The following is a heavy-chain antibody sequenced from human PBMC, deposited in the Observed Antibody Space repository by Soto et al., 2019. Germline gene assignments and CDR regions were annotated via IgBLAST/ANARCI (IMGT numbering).Heavy chain of an antibody. CDR3: ARGRRTGTSLWYFDY. D-gene: IGHD1-7*01. CDR2: ISGGGGTT. CDR1: GFTFNNYV. V-gene: IGHV3-23*01. J-gene: IGHJ4*02. Sequence: EVQLLDSGGGLEQPGGTLRLSCAASGFTFNNYVMTWVRQAPGKGLEWVSVISGGGGTTYYADSVKGRFTISRDNSESTLYLQMNSLRAEDTAVYYCARGRRTGTSLWYFDYWGQGTLVTVSS.